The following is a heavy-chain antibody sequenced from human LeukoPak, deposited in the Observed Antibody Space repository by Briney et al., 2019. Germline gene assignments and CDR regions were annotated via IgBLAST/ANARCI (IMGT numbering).Heavy chain of an antibody. CDR3: ARLSIAATRMIDP. V-gene: IGHV4-39*01. J-gene: IGHJ5*02. Sequence: PSETLSLTCTVSGGSISSSSYYWGWIRQPPGKGLEWIGSIYYSGSTYYNPSLKSRVTISVDTSKIQFSLKLSSVTAADTAVYYCARLSIAATRMIDPWGQGTLVTVSS. D-gene: IGHD6-13*01. CDR1: GGSISSSSYY. CDR2: IYYSGST.